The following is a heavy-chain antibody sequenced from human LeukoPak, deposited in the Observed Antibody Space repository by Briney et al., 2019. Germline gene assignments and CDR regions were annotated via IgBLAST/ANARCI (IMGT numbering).Heavy chain of an antibody. D-gene: IGHD5-12*01. CDR1: GGTFSSYA. CDR2: IIPIFGTA. CDR3: ARDLQFPTSGYDEAPEAY. V-gene: IGHV1-69*05. Sequence: SVKVSCKASGGTFSSYAISWVRQAPGQGLEWMGRIIPIFGTANYAQKFHGRVTITTDESTSTAYMELSSLRSEDTAVYYCARDLQFPTSGYDEAPEAYWGQGTLVTVSS. J-gene: IGHJ4*02.